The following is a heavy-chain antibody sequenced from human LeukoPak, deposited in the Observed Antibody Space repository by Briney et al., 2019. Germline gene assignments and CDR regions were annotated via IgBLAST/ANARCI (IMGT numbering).Heavy chain of an antibody. CDR1: GYSFTSYW. J-gene: IGHJ3*01. Sequence: GESLKISCKGSGYSFTSYWIGWVRQMPGKGLEWMGTIYPGDSDNRYSQSFQGQVTISADKSISTAYLQWSSLKASDTAMYYCARRANDAFDLWGQGTMVTVSS. V-gene: IGHV5-51*01. CDR2: IYPGDSDN. CDR3: ARRANDAFDL.